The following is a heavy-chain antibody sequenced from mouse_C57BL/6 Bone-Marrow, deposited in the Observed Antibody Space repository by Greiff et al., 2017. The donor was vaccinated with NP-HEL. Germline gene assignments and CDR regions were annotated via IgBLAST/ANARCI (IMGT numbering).Heavy chain of an antibody. J-gene: IGHJ2*01. CDR3: TRGNYDYDGYFDY. CDR1: GYTFTDYE. Sequence: QVQLQQSGAELVRPGASVTLSCKASGYTFTDYELHWVKQTPVHGLEWIGAIDPETGGTAYNQKFKGKAILTADKSSRTAYRELRSLTSEYSAVYYCTRGNYDYDGYFDYWGKGTTLTVSS. V-gene: IGHV1-15*01. CDR2: IDPETGGT. D-gene: IGHD2-4*01.